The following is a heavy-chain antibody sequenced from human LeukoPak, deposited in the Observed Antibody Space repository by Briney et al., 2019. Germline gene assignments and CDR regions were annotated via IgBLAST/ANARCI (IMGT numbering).Heavy chain of an antibody. CDR3: ARDERERGYSYGLYYFDY. Sequence: GSSVKVSCKASGGTFSSYAISWVRQAPGQGLEWMGGIIPIFGTANYAQKFQGRVTITADESTSTAYMELNSLRAEDTAVYYCARDERERGYSYGLYYFDYWGQGTLVTVSS. J-gene: IGHJ4*02. CDR2: IIPIFGTA. V-gene: IGHV1-69*01. D-gene: IGHD5-18*01. CDR1: GGTFSSYA.